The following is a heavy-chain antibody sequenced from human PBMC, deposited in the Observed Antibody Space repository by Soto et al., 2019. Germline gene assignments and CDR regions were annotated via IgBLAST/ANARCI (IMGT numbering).Heavy chain of an antibody. D-gene: IGHD2-15*01. Sequence: SETLSLTCTVSGGSVSNSDYYWSWIRQPPGRGLEWIAYIYYSGSTNYSPSLKGRVTISIDTSKDQFSLKLSSVTEADTAVYYCARNGFCSGNSCYPNWFDPWGQGTLVTVSS. CDR1: GGSVSNSDYY. V-gene: IGHV4-61*08. J-gene: IGHJ5*02. CDR2: IYYSGST. CDR3: ARNGFCSGNSCYPNWFDP.